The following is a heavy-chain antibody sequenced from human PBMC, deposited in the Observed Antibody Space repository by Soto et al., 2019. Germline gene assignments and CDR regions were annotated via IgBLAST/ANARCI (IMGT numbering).Heavy chain of an antibody. CDR1: GYTFTSYA. J-gene: IGHJ4*02. Sequence: QVQLVQSGAEVKKPGASVKVSCKASGYTFTSYAMHWVRQAPGQRLEWMGWINAGNGNTKYSQKFQGRVTITRDTSASTAYMELSSLRSEDTAVNYCARYEQLAYFDYWGQGTLVTVSS. V-gene: IGHV1-3*01. CDR3: ARYEQLAYFDY. D-gene: IGHD6-6*01. CDR2: INAGNGNT.